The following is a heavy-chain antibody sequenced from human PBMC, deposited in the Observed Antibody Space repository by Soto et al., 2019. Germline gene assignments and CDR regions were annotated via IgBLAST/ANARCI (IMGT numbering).Heavy chain of an antibody. V-gene: IGHV3-23*01. CDR1: GFTFSSYA. D-gene: IGHD3-3*01. CDR2: ISGSGGST. J-gene: IGHJ4*02. Sequence: GGSLRLSCAASGFTFSSYAMSWVRQAPGKGLEWVSLISGSGGSTYYADSVKGRFTISRDNSKNTLYLQMNSLRAEDTAIYYCAKGGGSGYWFYFDYWGQGTLVTVSS. CDR3: AKGGGSGYWFYFDY.